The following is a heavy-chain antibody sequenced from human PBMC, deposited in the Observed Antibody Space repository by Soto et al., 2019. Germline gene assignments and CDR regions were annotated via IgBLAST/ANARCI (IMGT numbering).Heavy chain of an antibody. J-gene: IGHJ4*02. D-gene: IGHD2-8*01. Sequence: LSLTCAVSGGSISVGGYSWSWIRQPPGKGLEWIGYIYQSGSTYYNPSLKSRVTISLDRSKNQFSLMLNSVTAADTAVYYCARVGETNGYYYFDYWGQGTLVTVSS. CDR2: IYQSGST. V-gene: IGHV4-30-2*01. CDR1: GGSISVGGYS. CDR3: ARVGETNGYYYFDY.